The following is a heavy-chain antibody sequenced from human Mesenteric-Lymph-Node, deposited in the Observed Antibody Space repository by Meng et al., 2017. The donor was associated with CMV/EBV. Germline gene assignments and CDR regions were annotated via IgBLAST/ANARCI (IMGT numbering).Heavy chain of an antibody. V-gene: IGHV3-30-3*01. D-gene: IGHD5-24*01. J-gene: IGHJ4*02. CDR2: ISYDGSNK. CDR1: GFTFSSYA. CDR3: ERGEGYKGGMGD. Sequence: GESLKISCAASGFTFSSYAMHWVRQAPGKGLEWVAVISYDGSNKYYADSVKGRFTISRDNSKHTLYMQMNSRRAEETAVYYCERGEGYKGGMGDWGQGTLVTVSS.